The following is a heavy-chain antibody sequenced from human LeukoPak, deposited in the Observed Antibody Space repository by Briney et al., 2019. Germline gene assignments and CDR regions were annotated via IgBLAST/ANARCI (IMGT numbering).Heavy chain of an antibody. CDR2: IYYSRST. J-gene: IGHJ4*02. Sequence: PSETLSLTCTVSGGSISSSSYYWGWIRQPPGKGLEWIGSIYYSRSTYYNPSLKSRVTISVDTSKNQFSLKLSSVTAADTAVYYCARPRGYDSSGYLDCWGQRTLVTVSS. CDR3: ARPRGYDSSGYLDC. V-gene: IGHV4-39*01. D-gene: IGHD3-22*01. CDR1: GGSISSSSYY.